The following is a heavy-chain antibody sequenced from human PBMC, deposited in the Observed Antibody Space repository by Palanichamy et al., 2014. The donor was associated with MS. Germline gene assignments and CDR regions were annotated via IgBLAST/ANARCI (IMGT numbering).Heavy chain of an antibody. CDR1: GYTFTVYS. CDR3: ARPYYYETGGYADAFNI. D-gene: IGHD3-22*01. Sequence: QVQLVQSGAEVKKPGASVKVSCKASGYTFTVYSLHWVRQAPGQGLEWMGWINPNGGGTNYAQKFQGRVIMTRDTAISTAXMELSSLTSDDTGVYYCARPYYYETGGYADAFNIWGQGTMVSVS. CDR2: INPNGGGT. J-gene: IGHJ3*02. V-gene: IGHV1-2*02.